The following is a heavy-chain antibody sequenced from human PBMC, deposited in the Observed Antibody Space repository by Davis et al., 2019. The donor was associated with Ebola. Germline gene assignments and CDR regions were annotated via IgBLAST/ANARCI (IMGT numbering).Heavy chain of an antibody. Sequence: PGGSLRLPCAGSGSKFSNYGMHWARQAQGKGLEWVAAICIDETHRKYGDSVKGRFTVSRDNSKNTVYLEMDRLRADDTAVYYCARGDLLTGSYIWYFDYWGQGDVVTVS. CDR2: ICIDETHR. CDR3: ARGDLLTGSYIWYFDY. V-gene: IGHV3-33*08. CDR1: GSKFSNYG. D-gene: IGHD3-9*01. J-gene: IGHJ4*02.